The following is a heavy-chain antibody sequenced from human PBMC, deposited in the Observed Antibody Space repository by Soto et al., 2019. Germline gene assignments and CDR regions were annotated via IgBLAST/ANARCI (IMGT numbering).Heavy chain of an antibody. CDR3: ARDYDFWSGYRNFDY. D-gene: IGHD3-3*01. Sequence: ASVKVSCKASGYTFTSYDINWVRQATGQGLEWMGWMNPNSGNTGYAQKFQGRVTMTRKTSISTAYMELSSLRSEDTAVYYCARDYDFWSGYRNFDYWGQGTLVTVSS. J-gene: IGHJ4*02. CDR1: GYTFTSYD. V-gene: IGHV1-8*01. CDR2: MNPNSGNT.